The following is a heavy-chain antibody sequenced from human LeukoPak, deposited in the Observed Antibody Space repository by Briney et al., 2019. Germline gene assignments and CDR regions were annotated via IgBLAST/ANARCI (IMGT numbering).Heavy chain of an antibody. CDR2: ISSSGSTI. D-gene: IGHD5-24*01. CDR3: ASTKRVEMATTRDY. V-gene: IGHV3-11*01. J-gene: IGHJ4*02. Sequence: GGSLRLSCAASGFTFSDYYMSWIRQAPGKGLEWVSYISSSGSTIYYADSVKGRFTISRDNAKNSLYLQMNSLRAEDTAVYYCASTKRVEMATTRDYWGQGTLVTVSS. CDR1: GFTFSDYY.